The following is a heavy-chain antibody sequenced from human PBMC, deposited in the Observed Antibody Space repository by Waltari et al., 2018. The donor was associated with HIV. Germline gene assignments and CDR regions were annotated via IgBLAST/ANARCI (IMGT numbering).Heavy chain of an antibody. CDR3: AALGSFYS. D-gene: IGHD1-26*01. V-gene: IGHV3-13*01. Sequence: EVQLVESGGGLVQPGGSLRLSCAASGFTFSTYARHWVRQATGKGLEWVSTIAPAGDTYYPGSVKGRFTISRENAKNSVYLQMNSLRAEDTAVYYWAALGSFYSWGQGTLVTVAS. CDR2: IAPAGDT. CDR1: GFTFSTYA. J-gene: IGHJ5*01.